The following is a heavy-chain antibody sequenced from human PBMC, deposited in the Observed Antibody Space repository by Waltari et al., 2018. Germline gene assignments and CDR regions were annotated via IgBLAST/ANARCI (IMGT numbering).Heavy chain of an antibody. CDR2: IYPGDSYT. J-gene: IGHJ1*01. V-gene: IGHV5-51*03. D-gene: IGHD1-7*01. CDR3: ASGGLRGDNWNYPEYFQH. CDR1: EYSLHSYW. Sequence: EVKLVQSGEEVKKPGESLKISCKGAEYSLHSYWIGWVRAMTRKGLEWIWIIYPGDSYTRYSPSFQGQVTISAYKSIITAYLQWSSLKASDTAMYYCASGGLRGDNWNYPEYFQHWGQGTLVTVSS.